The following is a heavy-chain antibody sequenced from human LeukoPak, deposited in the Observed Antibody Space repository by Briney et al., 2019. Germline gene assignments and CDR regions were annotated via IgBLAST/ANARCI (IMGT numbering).Heavy chain of an antibody. CDR1: GFTISDHY. CDR3: ARGHDTRGYYYPAY. D-gene: IGHD3-22*01. CDR2: TRNKANSYTT. V-gene: IGHV3-72*01. Sequence: PGGSLRLSCAASGFTISDHYMDWVRQAPGKGLEWVGRTRNKANSYTTEYAASVKGRFAISRDDSENSLYLQMNSLKTEDTAVYYCARGHDTRGYYYPAYWGQGTLVTVSS. J-gene: IGHJ4*02.